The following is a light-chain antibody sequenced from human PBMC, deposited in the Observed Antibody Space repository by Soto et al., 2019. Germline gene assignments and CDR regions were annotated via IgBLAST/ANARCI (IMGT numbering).Light chain of an antibody. V-gene: IGKV1-33*01. J-gene: IGKJ5*01. Sequence: IQMTQSPSSLSASVGDSVTITCQASQDISKNLNWYQQKPGKAPKLLIYDASILQTGVPSRFSGSGSATHFTFTIISMYHEDITTYYGQQYDNLLPITFGQGTRLEIK. CDR1: QDISKN. CDR2: DAS. CDR3: QQYDNLLPIT.